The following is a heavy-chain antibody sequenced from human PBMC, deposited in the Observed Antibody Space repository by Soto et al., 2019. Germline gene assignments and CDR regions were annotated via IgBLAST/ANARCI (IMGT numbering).Heavy chain of an antibody. D-gene: IGHD6-13*01. Sequence: SETLSLTCTVSGGSISSNYWTWIRQPPGKGLEWIGYVYNSGSTNYNPSLKSRVTISEDTSKSQFSLKVNSMTAADTAVYYCARYRREAVAGYTLDNWGQGILVTVSS. J-gene: IGHJ4*02. CDR1: GGSISSNY. CDR2: VYNSGST. V-gene: IGHV4-59*01. CDR3: ARYRREAVAGYTLDN.